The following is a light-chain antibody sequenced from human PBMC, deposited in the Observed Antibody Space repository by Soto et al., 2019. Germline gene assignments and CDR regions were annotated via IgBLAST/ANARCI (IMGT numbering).Light chain of an antibody. J-gene: IGLJ2*01. CDR2: GNT. CDR3: QSHDSSLSGSV. Sequence: QSVLTQPPSVSGAPGQRVTISCTGSSSNIGAGYDVHWYQQLPGTAPKLLIHGNTNRPSGVPDRFSGSKSGTSASLGITGLQAEDEADYYCQSHDSSLSGSVFGGGTQLTVL. V-gene: IGLV1-40*01. CDR1: SSNIGAGYD.